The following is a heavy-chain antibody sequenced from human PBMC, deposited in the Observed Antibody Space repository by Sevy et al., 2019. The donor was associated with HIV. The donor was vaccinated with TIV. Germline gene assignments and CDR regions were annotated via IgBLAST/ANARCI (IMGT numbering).Heavy chain of an antibody. CDR1: GFTFSDYY. V-gene: IGHV3-11*01. J-gene: IGHJ4*02. CDR3: AREDMATTRGPFDY. Sequence: GGSLRLSCAASGFTFSDYYMTWIRQAPGKGLEWVSYISSSGSTINYADSVKGRFTISRDNAKNSLYLQMNSLRAEDPAVYYCAREDMATTRGPFDYWGQGTLVTVSS. D-gene: IGHD5-12*01. CDR2: ISSSGSTI.